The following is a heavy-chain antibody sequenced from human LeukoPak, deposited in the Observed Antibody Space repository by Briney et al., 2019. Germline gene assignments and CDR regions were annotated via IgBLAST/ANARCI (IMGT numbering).Heavy chain of an antibody. CDR3: TRDPRDGYAPDY. J-gene: IGHJ4*02. V-gene: IGHV3-73*01. CDR1: GFTFSSYS. Sequence: SGGSLRLSCAASGFTFSSYSMNWVRQASGKGLEWVGRIRNKANSYATTYGASVKGRFTISRDDSKNTAYLQMNSLRTEDTAVYYCTRDPRDGYAPDYWGQGTLVTVSS. D-gene: IGHD3-16*01. CDR2: IRNKANSYAT.